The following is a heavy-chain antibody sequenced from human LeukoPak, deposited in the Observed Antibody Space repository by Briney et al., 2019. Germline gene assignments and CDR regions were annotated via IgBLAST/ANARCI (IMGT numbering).Heavy chain of an antibody. CDR1: GFTFSSYW. J-gene: IGHJ4*02. D-gene: IGHD5-18*01. V-gene: IGHV3-7*01. CDR3: ARHLSGVTGYTYGRGIDY. CDR2: IKQDGSEK. Sequence: GGSLRLSCAASGFTFSSYWMSWVRQAPGKGLEWVANIKQDGSEKYYVDSVKGRFTISRDNAKTSLYLQMNSLRAEDTAVYYCARHLSGVTGYTYGRGIDYWGQGTLVTVSS.